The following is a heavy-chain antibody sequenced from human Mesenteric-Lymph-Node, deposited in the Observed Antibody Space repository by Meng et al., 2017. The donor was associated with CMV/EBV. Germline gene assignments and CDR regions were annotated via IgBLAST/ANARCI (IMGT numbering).Heavy chain of an antibody. Sequence: GESLKISCAASGFTFSSYSMNWVRQAPGKGLEWVSSISSSSYIYYADSVKGRFTISRDNAKNSLYLQMNSLRAEDTAVYYCARGSTYFDYWGQGTLVTVSS. J-gene: IGHJ4*02. CDR1: GFTFSSYS. CDR2: ISSSSYI. V-gene: IGHV3-21*01. CDR3: ARGSTYFDY.